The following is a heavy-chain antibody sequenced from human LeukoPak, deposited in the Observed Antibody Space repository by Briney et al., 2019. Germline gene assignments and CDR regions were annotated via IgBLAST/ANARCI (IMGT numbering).Heavy chain of an antibody. Sequence: SETLSLTCTVSGGSISSYYWSWIRQPPGKGLEWIGYIYYSGSTNYNPSLKSRITISVDTSKNQFSLKLSSVTAADTAVYYCARDIAAAAGWFDPWGQGTLVTVSS. D-gene: IGHD6-13*01. J-gene: IGHJ5*02. CDR2: IYYSGST. V-gene: IGHV4-59*01. CDR3: ARDIAAAAGWFDP. CDR1: GGSISSYY.